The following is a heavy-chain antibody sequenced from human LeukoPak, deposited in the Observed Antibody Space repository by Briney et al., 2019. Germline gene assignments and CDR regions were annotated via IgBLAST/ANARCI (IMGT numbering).Heavy chain of an antibody. J-gene: IGHJ4*02. CDR1: GFTFGDYA. V-gene: IGHV3-9*01. CDR3: AKTDCSSTSCQRGGYFDY. D-gene: IGHD2-2*01. CDR2: ISWNSGSI. Sequence: PGGSLRLSCAASGFTFGDYAMHWVRQARGKGLEWVSGISWNSGSIGYADSVKGRFTISRDNAKNSLYLQMNSLRAEDTALYYCAKTDCSSTSCQRGGYFDYWGQGTLVTVSS.